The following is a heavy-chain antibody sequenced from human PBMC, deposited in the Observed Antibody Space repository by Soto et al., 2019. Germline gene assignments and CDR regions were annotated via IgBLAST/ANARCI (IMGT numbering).Heavy chain of an antibody. J-gene: IGHJ5*02. V-gene: IGHV4-39*07. CDR1: GGSISSSSYY. Sequence: SETLSLTCTVSGGSISSSSYYWGWIRQPPGKGLEWIGSIYYSGSTYYNPSLKSRVTISVDTSKNQFSLKLSSVTAADTAVYYGARVVAGRFDPWGQGTLVTVSS. CDR3: ARVVAGRFDP. CDR2: IYYSGST. D-gene: IGHD6-19*01.